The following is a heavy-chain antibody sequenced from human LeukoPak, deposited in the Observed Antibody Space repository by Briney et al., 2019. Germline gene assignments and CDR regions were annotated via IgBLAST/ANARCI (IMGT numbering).Heavy chain of an antibody. D-gene: IGHD2-15*01. CDR2: IIPIFGTV. CDR1: GGTFSSYA. V-gene: IGHV1-69*05. CDR3: ATEDVVVVAATLDY. Sequence: SVKVSCKASGGTFSSYAISWVRQAPGQGLECMGRIIPIFGTVNYAQKFQGRVTITTDESTSTAYMELSSLRSEDTAVYYCATEDVVVVAATLDYWGQGTLVTVSS. J-gene: IGHJ4*02.